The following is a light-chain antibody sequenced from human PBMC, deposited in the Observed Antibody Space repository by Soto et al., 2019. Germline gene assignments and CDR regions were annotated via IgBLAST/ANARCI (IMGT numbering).Light chain of an antibody. CDR3: QQFFDTPLT. Sequence: DIVMTQSPDSLAVSLGERATINCKSSQSVLYISSNKNSVAWYQQKPGQPPKLLIDWASTRESGVPDRFSGSGSGTDFTLTISSLQAEDVAVYYCQQFFDTPLTFGGGTRVEIK. CDR2: WAS. CDR1: QSVLYISSNKNS. V-gene: IGKV4-1*01. J-gene: IGKJ4*01.